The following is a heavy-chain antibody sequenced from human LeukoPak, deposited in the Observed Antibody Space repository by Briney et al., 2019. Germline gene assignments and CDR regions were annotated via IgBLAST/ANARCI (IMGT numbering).Heavy chain of an antibody. J-gene: IGHJ6*02. D-gene: IGHD3-9*01. Sequence: GASVKVSCKVSGYTLTELSMHWVRQAPGKGLEWMGGFDPEDGETIYAQKFQGRVTMTEDTSTDTAYMELSSLRSEDTAVYYCARDRYILTGPDYYYGMDVWGQGTTVTVSS. V-gene: IGHV1-24*01. CDR1: GYTLTELS. CDR2: FDPEDGET. CDR3: ARDRYILTGPDYYYGMDV.